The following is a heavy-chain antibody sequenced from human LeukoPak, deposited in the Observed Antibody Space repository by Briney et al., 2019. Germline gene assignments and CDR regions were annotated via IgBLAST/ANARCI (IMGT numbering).Heavy chain of an antibody. J-gene: IGHJ4*02. CDR1: GFTFRNHA. CDR2: MSAGGDIT. Sequence: PGGSLRLSCVASGFTFRNHAMSWVRQTPGKGLEWVSSMSAGGDITHYADSVKGRITISRDNSKNTLYLLMNSLRPEDTAVYFCTYYDSSGYYYGRLRYWGQGTPVTVSS. V-gene: IGHV3-23*01. CDR3: TYYDSSGYYYGRLRY. D-gene: IGHD3-22*01.